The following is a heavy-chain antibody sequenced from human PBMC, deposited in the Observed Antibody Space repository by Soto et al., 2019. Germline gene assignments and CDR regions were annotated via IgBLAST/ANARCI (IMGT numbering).Heavy chain of an antibody. Sequence: GGSLRLSCAASGFTFSTYSMNWVRQAPGKGLEWVSSISSSSSYIYYADSVKGRFTISRDNAKNSLYLQMNSLRAEDTAVYYCARALFSTAMVPYGYWGQGTLVTVSS. D-gene: IGHD5-18*01. CDR3: ARALFSTAMVPYGY. CDR1: GFTFSTYS. J-gene: IGHJ4*02. CDR2: ISSSSSYI. V-gene: IGHV3-21*01.